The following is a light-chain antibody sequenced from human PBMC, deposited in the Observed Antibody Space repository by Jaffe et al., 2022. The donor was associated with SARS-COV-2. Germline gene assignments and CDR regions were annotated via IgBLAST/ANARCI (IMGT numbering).Light chain of an antibody. V-gene: IGLV3-21*02. CDR2: DDK. CDR1: NIGSKS. J-gene: IGLJ3*02. Sequence: SYVLTQPPSVSVAPGQTARITCGGNNIGSKSVHWYQQKPGQAPVLVVYDDKDRPSGIPERFSGSNSGNTATLTISRVEVGDEADYYCQVWDSSSDHGGCVFGGGTKVTV. CDR3: QVWDSSSDHGGCV.